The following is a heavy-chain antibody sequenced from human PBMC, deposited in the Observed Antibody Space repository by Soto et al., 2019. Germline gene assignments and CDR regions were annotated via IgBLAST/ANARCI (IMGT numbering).Heavy chain of an antibody. CDR2: ISPKSIAI. CDR3: ARAIYDSSALTAEYFQH. CDR1: GYSLIDYY. J-gene: IGHJ1*01. V-gene: IGHV1-2*02. D-gene: IGHD3-22*01. Sequence: GASVKVSCKASGYSLIDYYTHWGRQAPGQGLESIXRISPKSIAIYYAQKFQERVTMTRDTSISTANMELSRLRCDDTAGYYCARAIYDSSALTAEYFQHWGQGTLVTVSS.